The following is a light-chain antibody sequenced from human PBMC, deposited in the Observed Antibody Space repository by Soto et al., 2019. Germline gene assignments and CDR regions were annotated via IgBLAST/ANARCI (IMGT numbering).Light chain of an antibody. CDR3: QQYGSSPPT. J-gene: IGKJ3*01. CDR2: GAS. Sequence: EIVLTQSPGTLSLSPGQSATLSCRASQSVSSSYLAWYQQKPGQAPRLLIYGASSRATGIPDRFSGSGSGTDFTLTISRLEPEDCEVYYCQQYGSSPPTFGPGNKVDIK. V-gene: IGKV3-20*01. CDR1: QSVSSSY.